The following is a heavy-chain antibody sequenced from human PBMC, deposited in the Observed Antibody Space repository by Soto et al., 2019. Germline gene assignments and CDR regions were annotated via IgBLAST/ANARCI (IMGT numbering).Heavy chain of an antibody. CDR1: GFTFSSYA. J-gene: IGHJ6*02. CDR2: ISGSGGST. CDR3: AKRYYDSSGYYPWYYYYGMDV. Sequence: GGSLRLSCAASGFTFSSYAMSWVRQAPGKGLEWVSAISGSGGSTCYADSVKGRFTISRDNSKNTLYLQMNSLRAEDTAVYYCAKRYYDSSGYYPWYYYYGMDVWGQGTTVTVSS. V-gene: IGHV3-23*01. D-gene: IGHD3-22*01.